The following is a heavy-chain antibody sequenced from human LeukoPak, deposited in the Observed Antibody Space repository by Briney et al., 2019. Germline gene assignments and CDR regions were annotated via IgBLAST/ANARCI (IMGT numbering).Heavy chain of an antibody. CDR1: GFTISSYTFGSYT. D-gene: IGHD4-11*01. V-gene: IGHV3-21*01. CDR2: IDSTSRYI. CDR3: ARDLHYSKGFEY. J-gene: IGHJ4*02. Sequence: GGSLSLSYVACGFTISSYTFGSYTMNWVRQAPGKGLEWLASIDSTSRYIYYTDSVKGRFTISKDNANSSLHLQMNSLRAEDTAVYYCARDLHYSKGFEYWGQGTPFTVSS.